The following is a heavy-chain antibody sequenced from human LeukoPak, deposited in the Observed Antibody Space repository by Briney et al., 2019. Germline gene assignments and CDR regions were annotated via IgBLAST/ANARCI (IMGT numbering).Heavy chain of an antibody. D-gene: IGHD3-3*01. CDR1: GYSFTSYW. CDR3: ARYGSFGVVTNAFDY. J-gene: IGHJ4*02. V-gene: IGHV5-51*01. CDR2: IYPGDSDT. Sequence: GESLKISCKGSGYSFTSYWIGWVRQMPGKGLEWTGIIYPGDSDTRYSPSFQGQVTISADKSISTAYLQWSSLKASDTAMYYCARYGSFGVVTNAFDYWGQGTLVTVSS.